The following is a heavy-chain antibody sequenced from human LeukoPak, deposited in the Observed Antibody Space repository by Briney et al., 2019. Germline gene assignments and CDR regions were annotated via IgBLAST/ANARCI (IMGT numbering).Heavy chain of an antibody. CDR3: ATLPDYEYYFDY. J-gene: IGHJ4*02. CDR1: GYSFTDYY. D-gene: IGHD4-17*01. Sequence: GASVKVSCKASGYSFTDYYMHWMGQAPGQGGEWMGWINPHSGGTNYAQKFQGRVTMTRDTSISTAYMELSRLRSDDTAVYYRATLPDYEYYFDYWGQGTLVTVSS. CDR2: INPHSGGT. V-gene: IGHV1-2*02.